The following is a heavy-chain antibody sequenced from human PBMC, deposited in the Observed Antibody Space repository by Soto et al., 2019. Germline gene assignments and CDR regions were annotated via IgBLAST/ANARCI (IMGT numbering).Heavy chain of an antibody. J-gene: IGHJ4*02. D-gene: IGHD6-13*01. V-gene: IGHV3-23*01. Sequence: GGSLRLSCAASGFTFSSYAMSWVRQALGKGLEWVSAISGSGGSTYYADSVKGRFTISRDNSKNTLYLQMNSLRAEDTAVYYCARVGTRRIAAAGEEADYWGQGTLVTVSS. CDR2: ISGSGGST. CDR3: ARVGTRRIAAAGEEADY. CDR1: GFTFSSYA.